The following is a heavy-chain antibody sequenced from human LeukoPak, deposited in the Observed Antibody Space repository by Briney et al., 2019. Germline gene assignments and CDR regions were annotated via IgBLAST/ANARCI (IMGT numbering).Heavy chain of an antibody. D-gene: IGHD2-2*01. CDR1: GYTFTDYY. CDR2: INPNSGGT. V-gene: IGHV1-2*02. CDR3: ARDILGYCSSTSCPRGWSDDY. J-gene: IGHJ4*02. Sequence: ASVKVSCKASGYTFTDYYMHWVRQAPGQGLEWMGWINPNSGGTNYAQKFQGRVTMTRDTSISTAYMELSRLRSDDTAVYYCARDILGYCSSTSCPRGWSDDYWGQGTLVTVSS.